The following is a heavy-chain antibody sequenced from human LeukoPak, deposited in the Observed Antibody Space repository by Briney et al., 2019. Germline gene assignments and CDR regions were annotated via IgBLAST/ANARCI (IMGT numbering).Heavy chain of an antibody. D-gene: IGHD3-10*01. Sequence: PSETLSLTCTVSGYSISSGYYWGWIRQPPGKGLEWIGYIYHSGSTNYNPSLKSRVTISVDTSKNQFSLKLSSVTAADTAVYYCARDMGITMVRGVPGWFDPWGQGTLVTVSS. J-gene: IGHJ5*02. CDR3: ARDMGITMVRGVPGWFDP. CDR2: IYHSGST. CDR1: GYSISSGYY. V-gene: IGHV4-38-2*02.